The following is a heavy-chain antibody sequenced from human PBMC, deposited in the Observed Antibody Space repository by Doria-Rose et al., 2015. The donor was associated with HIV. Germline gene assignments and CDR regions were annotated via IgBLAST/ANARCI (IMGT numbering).Heavy chain of an antibody. Sequence: VQLQESRGGLVQPGGSLRLYCAASGFTFSPYWMHWVSQTPGKGLVWVSRITSDGSWKNYADSVKGRFTISRDNAKKMVFLQMNSLRVEDTAVYYCVRDGDHYDFDFWGQGTLVTVSS. CDR2: ITSDGSWK. D-gene: IGHD5-12*01. CDR1: GFTFSPYW. V-gene: IGHV3-74*01. J-gene: IGHJ4*02. CDR3: VRDGDHYDFDF.